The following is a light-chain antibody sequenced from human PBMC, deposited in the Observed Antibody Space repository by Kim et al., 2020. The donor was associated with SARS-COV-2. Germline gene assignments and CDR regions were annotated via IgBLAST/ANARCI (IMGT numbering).Light chain of an antibody. V-gene: IGLV2-14*01. CDR2: DVN. Sequence: QFALTQPASVSGSPGQSITISCTGTSSDIGNYNYVSWYQQHPGKAPKLMIYDVNKRPSGVSYRFSGSKSGNTASLTISGLQAEDEADYYCSSYTTSGTLLFGGGTQLTVL. J-gene: IGLJ2*01. CDR1: SSDIGNYNY. CDR3: SSYTTSGTLL.